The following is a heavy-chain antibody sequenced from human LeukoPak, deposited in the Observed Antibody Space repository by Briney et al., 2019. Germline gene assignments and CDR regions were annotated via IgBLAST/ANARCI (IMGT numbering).Heavy chain of an antibody. V-gene: IGHV4-59*01. J-gene: IGHJ3*02. Sequence: PSETLSLTCTVSGGSISSYYWSWIRQPPGKGLEWIGYIYYSGSTNYNPSLKSRVTISVDTSKNQFSLKLSSVTAADTAVYYCVRELVATVVTPDAFDIWGQGTMVTVSS. CDR1: GGSISSYY. D-gene: IGHD4-23*01. CDR2: IYYSGST. CDR3: VRELVATVVTPDAFDI.